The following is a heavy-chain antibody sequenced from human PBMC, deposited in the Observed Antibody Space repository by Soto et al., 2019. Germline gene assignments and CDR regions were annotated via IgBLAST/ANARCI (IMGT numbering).Heavy chain of an antibody. J-gene: IGHJ6*02. CDR3: ARGGVLRFLEWLLYGGMDV. D-gene: IGHD3-3*01. V-gene: IGHV1-3*01. Sequence: ASVKVSCKASGYTFTSYAMHWVRQAPGQRLEWMGWINAGNGNTKYSQKFQGRVTITRDTSASTAYMELSSLRSEDTAVYYCARGGVLRFLEWLLYGGMDVWGQGTTVTVSS. CDR1: GYTFTSYA. CDR2: INAGNGNT.